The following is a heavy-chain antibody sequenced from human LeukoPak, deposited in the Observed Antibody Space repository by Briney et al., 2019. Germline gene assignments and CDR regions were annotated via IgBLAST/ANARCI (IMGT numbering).Heavy chain of an antibody. Sequence: SETLSLTCAVSGGSISSSNWWSWVRQPPGKGLEWIGEIYHSGSTNYNPSLKSRVTISVDKSKNQFSLKLSSVTAADTAVYYCARIHSSRYFDWPYFDYWGQGTLVTVSS. D-gene: IGHD3-9*01. CDR2: IYHSGST. V-gene: IGHV4-4*02. CDR1: GGSISSSNW. CDR3: ARIHSSRYFDWPYFDY. J-gene: IGHJ4*02.